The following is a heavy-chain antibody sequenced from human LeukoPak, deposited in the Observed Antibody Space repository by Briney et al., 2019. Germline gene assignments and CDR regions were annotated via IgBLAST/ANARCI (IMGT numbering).Heavy chain of an antibody. V-gene: IGHV3-23*01. Sequence: PGGSLRLSCAASGFTFSSYAMSWVRQAPGKELEWVSAISGSGGSTYYADSVKGRFTISRDNSKNTLYLQMNSLRAEDTAVYYRAKSGELLWLGELDYYYMDVWGKGTTVTVSS. D-gene: IGHD3-10*01. CDR1: GFTFSSYA. CDR3: AKSGELLWLGELDYYYMDV. CDR2: ISGSGGST. J-gene: IGHJ6*03.